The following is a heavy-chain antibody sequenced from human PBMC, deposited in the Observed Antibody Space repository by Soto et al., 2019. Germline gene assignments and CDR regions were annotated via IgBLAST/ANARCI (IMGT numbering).Heavy chain of an antibody. CDR3: AKGSDNNSCPPG. CDR1: GYTFTGYY. V-gene: IGHV1-2*02. CDR2: INPNSGGT. Sequence: QVQLVQSGAEVKKPGASVKVSCKASGYTFTGYYMHWVRQAPGQGLEWMGWINPNSGGTNYAQKFQGRVTMTRDTVISTAYMGMGGLRAADAAGEYRAKGSDNNSCPPGWGQGTLVTVSS. D-gene: IGHD2-2*01. J-gene: IGHJ4*02.